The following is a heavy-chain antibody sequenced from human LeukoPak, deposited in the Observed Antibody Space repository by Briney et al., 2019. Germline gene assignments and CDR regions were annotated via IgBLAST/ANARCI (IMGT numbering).Heavy chain of an antibody. Sequence: KYGESLRISCKGSGYSFTSYWIGWVRQMPGKGLEWMGIIYPGDSDTIYSPSFQGQVTISADKSISTAYLQWSSLKASDTAMYYCARRGIQAARAPFDIWGQGTMVTVSS. CDR1: GYSFTSYW. V-gene: IGHV5-51*01. J-gene: IGHJ3*02. D-gene: IGHD6-13*01. CDR2: IYPGDSDT. CDR3: ARRGIQAARAPFDI.